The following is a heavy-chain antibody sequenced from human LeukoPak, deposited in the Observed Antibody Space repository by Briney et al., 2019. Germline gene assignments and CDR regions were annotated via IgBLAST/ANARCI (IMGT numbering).Heavy chain of an antibody. V-gene: IGHV4-59*01. J-gene: IGHJ3*02. D-gene: IGHD3-10*01. CDR3: AREAVTNAFDI. CDR2: IYYSGST. Sequence: PSEPLSLTCTVSGGSISSYYWSWVRQPPGKGLEWIGYIYYSGSTNYNPSLKSRVTISVDTSKNQFSLKLSSVTAADTAVYYCAREAVTNAFDIWGQGTMVTVSS. CDR1: GGSISSYY.